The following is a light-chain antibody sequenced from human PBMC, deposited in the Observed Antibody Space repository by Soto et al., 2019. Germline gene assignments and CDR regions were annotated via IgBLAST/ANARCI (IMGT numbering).Light chain of an antibody. J-gene: IGKJ1*01. CDR1: QSISSW. V-gene: IGKV1-5*01. CDR3: QQYNSYSRT. Sequence: DIQMTQSPSSLAASVGDRITITCRASQSISSWLAWYQQRPGKAPKPLIYAASSLESGVPSRFSGSGSGTEFTLTIRSLQPDDFATYYCQQYNSYSRTFGQGTKVDIK. CDR2: AAS.